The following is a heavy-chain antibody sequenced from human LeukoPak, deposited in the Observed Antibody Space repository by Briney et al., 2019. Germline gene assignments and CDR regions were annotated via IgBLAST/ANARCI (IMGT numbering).Heavy chain of an antibody. V-gene: IGHV4-59*01. J-gene: IGHJ4*02. CDR2: IYYSGST. D-gene: IGHD3-16*02. CDR3: ARAVITFGGVIAKGFDY. Sequence: SETLSLTCTVSGGSFSSYYWSWIRQPPGKGLEWIGYIYYSGSTEYNPSLRRRVTISVDTSKNQFSLRLSSATAADTAVYYCARAVITFGGVIAKGFDYWGQGTLVTVSS. CDR1: GGSFSSYY.